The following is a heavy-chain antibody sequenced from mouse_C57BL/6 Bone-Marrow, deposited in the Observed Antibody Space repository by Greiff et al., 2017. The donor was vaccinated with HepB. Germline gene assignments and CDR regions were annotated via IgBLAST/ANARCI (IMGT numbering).Heavy chain of an antibody. Sequence: VMLVESGPGLVQPSKSLSITCTVSGFSLTSYGVHWVRQSPGKGLEWLGVIWSGGSTDYNAAFISRLSISKDNTKSQVFFKMHSLRADDTAIYYCARNLGYYGSRYFDVWGTGTTVTVSS. D-gene: IGHD1-1*01. CDR2: IWSGGST. V-gene: IGHV2-2*01. J-gene: IGHJ1*03. CDR1: GFSLTSYG. CDR3: ARNLGYYGSRYFDV.